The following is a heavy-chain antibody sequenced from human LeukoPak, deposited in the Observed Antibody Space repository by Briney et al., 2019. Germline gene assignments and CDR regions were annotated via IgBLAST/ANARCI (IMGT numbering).Heavy chain of an antibody. D-gene: IGHD1-26*01. Sequence: ASVKVSCKASGYTINAYYINWVRQAPGQGLEWMGWTNAYNGNTNYAQKFQGRVTMTTDTSTSTTYMELSSLRSDDTAVYYCARVDSGRYYSHDYWGQGTLVTVTS. J-gene: IGHJ4*02. CDR2: TNAYNGNT. CDR3: ARVDSGRYYSHDY. V-gene: IGHV1-18*01. CDR1: GYTINAYY.